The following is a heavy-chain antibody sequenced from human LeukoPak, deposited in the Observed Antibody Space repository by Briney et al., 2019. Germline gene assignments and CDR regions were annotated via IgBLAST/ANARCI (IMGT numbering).Heavy chain of an antibody. V-gene: IGHV3-21*01. CDR3: ARGDYDFWSGYAYYFDY. CDR1: GFTFSSYS. J-gene: IGHJ4*02. CDR2: ISSSSYI. Sequence: GGSLRLSCAASGFTFSSYSMNWVRQAPGKGLEWVSSISSSSYIYYADSVKGRFTISRDNAKNSLYLQMNSLRAEDTAVYYCARGDYDFWSGYAYYFDYWGQGTLVTVSS. D-gene: IGHD3-3*01.